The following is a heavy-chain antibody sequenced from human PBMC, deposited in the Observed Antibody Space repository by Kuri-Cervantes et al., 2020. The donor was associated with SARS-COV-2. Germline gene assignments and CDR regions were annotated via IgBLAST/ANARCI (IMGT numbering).Heavy chain of an antibody. J-gene: IGHJ4*02. CDR1: GGSISSGGYY. D-gene: IGHD4-17*01. CDR2: IYHSGST. Sequence: SETLSLTCTVSGGSISSGGYYWSWIRQPPGKGLEWIGYIYHSGSTYYNPSLKSRVTISVDRSKNQFSLKPSSVTAADTAVYYCARVGDRTSTKFDYWGQGTLVTVSS. V-gene: IGHV4-30-2*01. CDR3: ARVGDRTSTKFDY.